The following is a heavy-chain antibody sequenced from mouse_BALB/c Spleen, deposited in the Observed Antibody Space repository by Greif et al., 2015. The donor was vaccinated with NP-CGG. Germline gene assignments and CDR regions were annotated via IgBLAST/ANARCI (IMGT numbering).Heavy chain of an antibody. D-gene: IGHD2-14*01. CDR2: IAPGSGST. Sequence: DLVKPGASVKLSCKASGYTFTSYWINWIKQRPGQGLEWIGRIAPGSGSTYYNEMFKGKATLTVDTSSSTAYIQLSSLSSEDSAAYFCARGYGSYWYFDVWGAGTTVTVSS. V-gene: IGHV1S41*01. CDR3: ARGYGSYWYFDV. J-gene: IGHJ1*01. CDR1: GYTFTSYW.